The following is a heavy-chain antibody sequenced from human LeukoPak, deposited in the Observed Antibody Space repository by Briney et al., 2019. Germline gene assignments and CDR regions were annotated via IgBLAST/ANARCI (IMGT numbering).Heavy chain of an antibody. D-gene: IGHD3-10*01. J-gene: IGHJ4*02. CDR3: ARGLYASGSNYHLDY. V-gene: IGHV3-11*05. CDR1: GFTFSEHY. CDR2: ISSSSSST. Sequence: GGSLRLSCAASGFTFSEHYMSWIRQAPGKGLEWVSYISSSSSSTNYADSVKGRFTISRDNAKKSLSLQMNSLRAEDTAVYYCARGLYASGSNYHLDYWGQGTLVTVPS.